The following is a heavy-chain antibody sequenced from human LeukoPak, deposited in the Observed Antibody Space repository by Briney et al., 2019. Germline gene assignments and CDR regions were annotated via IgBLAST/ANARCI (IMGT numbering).Heavy chain of an antibody. CDR1: GFTFSSYS. CDR2: SSSSSSYI. V-gene: IGHV3-21*01. CDR3: ARDRDNWNDPYFDY. D-gene: IGHD1-20*01. Sequence: GGSLRLSCAASGFTFSSYSMNWVRQAPGKGLEWVSSSSSSSSYIYYADSVKGRFTISRDNAKNSLYLQMNSLRAEDTAVYYCARDRDNWNDPYFDYWGQGTLVTVSS. J-gene: IGHJ4*02.